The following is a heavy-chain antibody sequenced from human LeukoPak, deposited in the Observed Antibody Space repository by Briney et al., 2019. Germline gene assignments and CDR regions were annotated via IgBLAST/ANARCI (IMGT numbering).Heavy chain of an antibody. CDR3: ARQEQLARFPDAFDI. Sequence: SETLSLTCTVPGGSISSSSYYWGWIRQPPGKGLEWIGSIYYSGSTYYNPSLKSRVTISVDTSKNQFSLKLSSVTAADTAVYYCARQEQLARFPDAFDIWGQGTMVTVSS. V-gene: IGHV4-39*01. D-gene: IGHD6-13*01. J-gene: IGHJ3*02. CDR2: IYYSGST. CDR1: GGSISSSSYY.